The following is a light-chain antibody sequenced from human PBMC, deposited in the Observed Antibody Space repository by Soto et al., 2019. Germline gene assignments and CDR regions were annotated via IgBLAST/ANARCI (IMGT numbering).Light chain of an antibody. CDR3: SSYTSSSNHVV. Sequence: QSALTQPASVSVSPGQSITISCTGTSRDVGGYNYVSWYQQHPGKAPKLLIYDVSNRPSGVSNRFFGSKSGNTASLTISGLQAEDEADYYCSSYTSSSNHVVFGGETKLTVL. J-gene: IGLJ2*01. CDR1: SRDVGGYNY. V-gene: IGLV2-14*01. CDR2: DVS.